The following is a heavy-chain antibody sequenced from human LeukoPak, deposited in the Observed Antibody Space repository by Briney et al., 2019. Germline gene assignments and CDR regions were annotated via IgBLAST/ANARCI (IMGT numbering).Heavy chain of an antibody. J-gene: IGHJ3*02. CDR2: IIPIFGTA. CDR3: AREQAVAGTFAFDI. CDR1: GGTFSSYA. V-gene: IGHV1-69*13. D-gene: IGHD6-19*01. Sequence: SVKVSCKASGGTFSSYAISWVRQAPGQGLEWMGGIIPIFGTANYAQKFQGRVTITADESTSTAYMELSSLRSEDTAVYCCAREQAVAGTFAFDIWGQGTMVTVSS.